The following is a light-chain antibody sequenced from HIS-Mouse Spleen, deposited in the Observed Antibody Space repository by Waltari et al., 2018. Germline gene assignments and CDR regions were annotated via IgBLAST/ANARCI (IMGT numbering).Light chain of an antibody. J-gene: IGLJ3*02. CDR3: SSYTSSSTYWV. Sequence: QSALTQPASVSGSPGQSITISCTGTSRYVGCYNYFALYQKHPGKAPKLMIYDVSNRPSGVSNRFSGSKSGNTASLTISGLQAEDEADYYCSSYTSSSTYWVFGGGTKLTVL. V-gene: IGLV2-14*03. CDR1: SRYVGCYNY. CDR2: DVS.